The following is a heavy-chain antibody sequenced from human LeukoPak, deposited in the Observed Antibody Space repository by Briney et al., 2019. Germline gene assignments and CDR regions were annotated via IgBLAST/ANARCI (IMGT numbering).Heavy chain of an antibody. CDR3: AKDGSSSWIYYYDSSGYYYGDYFDY. Sequence: GGSLRLSCAASGFTFSSYAMSWVRQAPGKGLEWVSAISGSGGSTYYADSVKGRFTISRDNSKNTLYLQMNSLRAEDTAVYYCAKDGSSSWIYYYDSSGYYYGDYFDYWGQGTLVTVPS. D-gene: IGHD3-22*01. CDR2: ISGSGGST. CDR1: GFTFSSYA. J-gene: IGHJ4*02. V-gene: IGHV3-23*01.